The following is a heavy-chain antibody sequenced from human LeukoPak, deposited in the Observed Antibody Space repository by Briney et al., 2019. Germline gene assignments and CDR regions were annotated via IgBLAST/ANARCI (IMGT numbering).Heavy chain of an antibody. Sequence: VASVTVSCTASGGTFSSYAISWVRQAPGQGLEWVGGIIPIFGTANYAQKFQGRVTITADKSTSTAYMELSSLRSEDTAVYYCARDLNYYGSGSSAPFNWFDPWGQGTLVTVSS. CDR1: GGTFSSYA. CDR3: ARDLNYYGSGSSAPFNWFDP. V-gene: IGHV1-69*06. J-gene: IGHJ5*02. D-gene: IGHD3-10*01. CDR2: IIPIFGTA.